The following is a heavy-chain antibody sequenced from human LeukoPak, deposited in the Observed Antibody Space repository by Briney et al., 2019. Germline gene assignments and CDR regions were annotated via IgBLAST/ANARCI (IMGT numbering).Heavy chain of an antibody. J-gene: IGHJ6*02. CDR3: ARGSRGPPVYYGMDV. CDR2: ISAYNGNT. CDR1: GYTFTSYG. V-gene: IGHV1-18*01. D-gene: IGHD1-14*01. Sequence: GASVKVSCKASGYTFTSYGISWVRQAPGQGLEWMGWISAYNGNTNYAQKLQGRVTMTTDTSTSTAYMELRSLRSEDTAVYYCARGSRGPPVYYGMDVWGQGTTVTVSS.